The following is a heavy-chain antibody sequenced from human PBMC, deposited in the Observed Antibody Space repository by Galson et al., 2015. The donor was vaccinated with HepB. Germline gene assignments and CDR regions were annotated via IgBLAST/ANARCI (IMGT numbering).Heavy chain of an antibody. J-gene: IGHJ5*02. CDR1: GYTFPLYW. CDR3: ATYMTKVA. V-gene: IGHV5-51*03. Sequence: QSGAEVKKPGESLKISCKGSGYTFPLYWISWVRQMPGKGLEWMGIIYPRDSDTRYSPSFQGQVTISADKSINTAYLQWSSLKASDTAMYYCATYMTKVAWGQGTLVTVSS. CDR2: IYPRDSDT. D-gene: IGHD4-23*01.